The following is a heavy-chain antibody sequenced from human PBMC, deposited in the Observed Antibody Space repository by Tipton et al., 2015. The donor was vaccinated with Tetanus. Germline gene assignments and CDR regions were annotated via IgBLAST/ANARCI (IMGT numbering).Heavy chain of an antibody. J-gene: IGHJ6*03. V-gene: IGHV3-21*01. CDR2: ISSSGSYT. CDR1: GFIFSSCG. Sequence: GSLRLSCAASGFIFSSCGMSWVRQAPGKGLEWVSFISSSGSYTYYAGSLRGRFFISRDNAKNSLSLQMDGLRAEDTAVYYCARDRGEDWTNFYYMDVWGKGATVTVSS. CDR3: ARDRGEDWTNFYYMDV. D-gene: IGHD3/OR15-3a*01.